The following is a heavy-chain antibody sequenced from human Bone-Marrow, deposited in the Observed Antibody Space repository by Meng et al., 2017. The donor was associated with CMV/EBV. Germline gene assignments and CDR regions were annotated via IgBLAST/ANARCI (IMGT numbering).Heavy chain of an antibody. Sequence: GSLRLSCTASGGSISSYYWSWIRQPPGKGLEWIGYIYYSGSTNYNPSPKSRVTMSVDTSKSQFSPKLSSVTAADTAVYYCARAGQQLAWFDPWGQGTLVTVSS. CDR1: GGSISSYY. J-gene: IGHJ5*02. CDR2: IYYSGST. V-gene: IGHV4-59*01. CDR3: ARAGQQLAWFDP. D-gene: IGHD6-13*01.